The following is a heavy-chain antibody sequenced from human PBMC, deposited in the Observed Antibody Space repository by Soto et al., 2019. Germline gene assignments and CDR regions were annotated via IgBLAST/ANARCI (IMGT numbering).Heavy chain of an antibody. CDR2: ISPDSGGT. Sequence: VSVKVSCKASGYTFTGYYMHWLRQAPGQGLEWMGWISPDSGGTNYAQKFQGRVTMTRDTSISTAYMELSSLRSDDTAVYFCARDSGYCTTTGCYYFDSWGQGTLVTVSS. D-gene: IGHD2-2*01. CDR3: ARDSGYCTTTGCYYFDS. V-gene: IGHV1-2*02. CDR1: GYTFTGYY. J-gene: IGHJ4*02.